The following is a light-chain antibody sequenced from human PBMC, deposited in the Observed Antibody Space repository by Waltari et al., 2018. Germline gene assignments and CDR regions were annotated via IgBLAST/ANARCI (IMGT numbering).Light chain of an antibody. CDR3: QQYSSFST. V-gene: IGKV1-5*03. CDR1: QSVGTW. CDR2: MAS. Sequence: DIQMTQSPSTLPASVGDRATISCRASQSVGTWLAWYQQKPGKAPKLLIYMASSLESGGPSRFSGSGSGTEFTLTISSLQPDDFATYSCQQYSSFSTFGQGTKV. J-gene: IGKJ2*01.